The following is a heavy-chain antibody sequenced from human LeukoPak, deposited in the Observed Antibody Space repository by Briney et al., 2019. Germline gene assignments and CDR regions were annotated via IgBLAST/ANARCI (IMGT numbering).Heavy chain of an antibody. CDR1: GFTFSNYG. J-gene: IGHJ3*02. D-gene: IGHD3-10*01. V-gene: IGHV3-21*06. CDR2: TDTSGSYI. Sequence: GGSLRLSCAASGFTFSNYGMNWVRQAPGKGLEWVSFTDTSGSYIYSSDSVKGRFTISRDNAKNLLFLQMSGLRAEDTALYYCARGRSITLLRGVAMSDGFDIWGQGAMVAVSS. CDR3: ARGRSITLLRGVAMSDGFDI.